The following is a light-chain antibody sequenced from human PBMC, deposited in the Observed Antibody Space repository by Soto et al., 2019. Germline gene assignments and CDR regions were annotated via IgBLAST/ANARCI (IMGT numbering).Light chain of an antibody. CDR3: NSYTSKSTGV. CDR1: SSDVGGYNY. CDR2: EVS. V-gene: IGLV2-14*01. Sequence: QSALTQPASVSGSPGQSITISCTGTSSDVGGYNYVSWYQQHPGKAPKLIIYEVSNRPSGVSNRFSGSKSGNTASLTISGLQDEDEAEYYCNSYTSKSTGVFGTGTKLTVL. J-gene: IGLJ1*01.